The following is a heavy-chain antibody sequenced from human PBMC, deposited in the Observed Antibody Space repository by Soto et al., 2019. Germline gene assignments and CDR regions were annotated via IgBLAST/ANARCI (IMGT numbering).Heavy chain of an antibody. CDR3: ARDLDGASSSRFDP. J-gene: IGHJ5*02. CDR2: ISAYNGNT. CDR1: GYTFTSYG. D-gene: IGHD6-13*01. Sequence: ASVKVSCKASGYTFTSYGISWVLQAPGQGLEWMGWISAYNGNTNYAQKPQGRVTMTTDTSTSTAYMELRSLRSDDTAVYYCARDLDGASSSRFDPWGQGTLVTVSS. V-gene: IGHV1-18*01.